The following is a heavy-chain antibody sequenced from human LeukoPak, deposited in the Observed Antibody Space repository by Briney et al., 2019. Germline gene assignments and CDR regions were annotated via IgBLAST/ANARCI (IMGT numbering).Heavy chain of an antibody. D-gene: IGHD5-12*01. CDR2: IFHSGST. J-gene: IGHJ4*02. CDR3: ARGSSTAATITY. V-gene: IGHV4-39*07. Sequence: SETLSLTCTVSGGSISSSSYYWGWIRQPPGKGLEWIGSIFHSGSTYYNPSLRSRVTISVDTSKNQFSLKLSSVTAADTAVYYCARGSSTAATITYWGQGTLVTVSS. CDR1: GGSISSSSYY.